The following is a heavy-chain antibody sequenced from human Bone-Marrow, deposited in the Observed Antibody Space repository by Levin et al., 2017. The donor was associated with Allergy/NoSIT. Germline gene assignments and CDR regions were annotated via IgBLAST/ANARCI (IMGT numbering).Heavy chain of an antibody. Sequence: GESLKISCAASGFTFNRYAMTWVRQAPGKGLEWVSYISRSSGTIFYADSVKGRFTISRDNAKNSLFLQMNSLRAEDTALYYCARGISMIEVLSIDAFDIWGQGTLVTVSS. CDR3: ARGISMIEVLSIDAFDI. D-gene: IGHD3-22*01. CDR2: ISRSSGTI. V-gene: IGHV3-48*04. J-gene: IGHJ3*02. CDR1: GFTFNRYA.